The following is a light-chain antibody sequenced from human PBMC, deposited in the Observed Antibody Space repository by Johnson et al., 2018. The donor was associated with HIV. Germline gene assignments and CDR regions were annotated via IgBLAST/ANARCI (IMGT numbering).Light chain of an antibody. CDR3: GTWDSSQSAGGFV. CDR2: DNN. CDR1: SSNIGNNY. J-gene: IGLJ1*01. V-gene: IGLV1-51*01. Sequence: QSVLTQPPSVSAAPGQKVTISCSGSSSNIGNNYVSWYQQLPGTAPKLLIYDNNKRPSGIPDRFSGSKSGTSATLGITGLQTGDEADYYCGTWDSSQSAGGFVFGTGTKVTVL.